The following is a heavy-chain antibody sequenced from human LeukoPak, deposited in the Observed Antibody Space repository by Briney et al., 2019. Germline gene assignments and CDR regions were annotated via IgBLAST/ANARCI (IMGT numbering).Heavy chain of an antibody. V-gene: IGHV3-21*01. Sequence: GGSLRLSCAASGFTFSSYSMNWVRQAPGKGLEWVSSISSSSSYIYYADSVKGRFTISRDNAKNSLYLQMNSLRAEDTAVYYCARDGEYSSSSGEYFQHWGQGTLVTVSS. D-gene: IGHD6-6*01. CDR1: GFTFSSYS. J-gene: IGHJ1*01. CDR3: ARDGEYSSSSGEYFQH. CDR2: ISSSSSYI.